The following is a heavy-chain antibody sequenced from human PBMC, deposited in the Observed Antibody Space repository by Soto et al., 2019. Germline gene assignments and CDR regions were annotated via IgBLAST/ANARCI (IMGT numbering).Heavy chain of an antibody. CDR1: GGSFSGYY. D-gene: IGHD3-10*01. Sequence: SETLSLTCAVYGGSFSGYYWSWIRQPPGKGLEWIGEINHSGSTNYNPSLKSRVTISVDTSKNQFSLKLSSVTAADTAVYYCARASGIFDYWGQGTLVTVSP. CDR2: INHSGST. V-gene: IGHV4-34*01. J-gene: IGHJ4*02. CDR3: ARASGIFDY.